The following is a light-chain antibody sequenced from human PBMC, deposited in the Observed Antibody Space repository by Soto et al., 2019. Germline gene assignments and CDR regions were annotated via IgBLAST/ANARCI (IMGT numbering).Light chain of an antibody. Sequence: VLTQSPATLSLSPGERATLSCRASQSVRTSLAWYQQQPGQAPRLLIYDASNKATGIPARFSGSGSGTEITLTISSLQSEDFAVYYCQQYNSWPLTFGGGTKVDIK. CDR3: QQYNSWPLT. CDR2: DAS. V-gene: IGKV3D-15*01. J-gene: IGKJ4*01. CDR1: QSVRTS.